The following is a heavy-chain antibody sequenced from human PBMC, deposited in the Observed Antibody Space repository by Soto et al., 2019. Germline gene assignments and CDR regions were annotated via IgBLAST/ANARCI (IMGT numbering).Heavy chain of an antibody. CDR1: GFIIGDAW. CDR3: AAGSPFEY. D-gene: IGHD1-26*01. J-gene: IGHJ4*02. Sequence: DVQLEESEGAWVRPGGSLRLSCAGSGFIIGDAWLSWVRQAPGKGLEWVGRVKRKSDGETTDYAAPVTGRFTISRDDSKPTVYLQMNSLKIEDTGIYYCAAGSPFEYWGQGTLVTVSS. V-gene: IGHV3-15*02. CDR2: VKRKSDGETT.